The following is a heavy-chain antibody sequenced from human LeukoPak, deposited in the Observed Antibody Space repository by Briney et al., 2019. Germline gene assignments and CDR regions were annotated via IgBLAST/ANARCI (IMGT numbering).Heavy chain of an antibody. CDR2: ISGQHGKT. D-gene: IGHD7-27*01. CDR1: GYTFNTYG. CDR3: ARDFAWGSGGAPIDDNWLDP. Sequence: ASVKVSCKASGYTFNTYGVIWVRQAPGKGFEWLGWISGQHGKTTYAQKFQDRATMTTDTSTSTAYMELRSLRFDDTAVYYCARDFAWGSGGAPIDDNWLDPWGQGILVTVSS. V-gene: IGHV1-18*01. J-gene: IGHJ5*02.